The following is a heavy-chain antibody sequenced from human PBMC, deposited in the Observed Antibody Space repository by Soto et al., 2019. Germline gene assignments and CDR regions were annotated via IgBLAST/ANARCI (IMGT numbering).Heavy chain of an antibody. CDR2: ISSNGGST. V-gene: IGHV3-64*01. Sequence: GGSLRLSCAASGFTFSSYAMHWVRQAPGKGLEYVSAISSNGGSTYYANSVKGRFTISRDNSKNTLYLQMGSLRAEDMAVYYCARGGEPSPNYYYYYYMDVWGKGTTVTVSS. J-gene: IGHJ6*03. CDR1: GFTFSSYA. D-gene: IGHD3-3*01. CDR3: ARGGEPSPNYYYYYYMDV.